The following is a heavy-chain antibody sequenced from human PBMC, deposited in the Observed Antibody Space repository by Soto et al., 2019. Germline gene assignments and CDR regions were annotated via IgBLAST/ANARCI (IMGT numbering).Heavy chain of an antibody. D-gene: IGHD3-16*01. Sequence: QVQLVQSGAEVKKPGASVKVSCKASGYTFNSYGISWVRQAPGQGLEWMGWISANNGNTNYAQKLQGRVTITTDSSASSAYMELRSLRCDDTAVYYCASDRGRFVLDYWGQGTLVTVSS. J-gene: IGHJ4*02. CDR2: ISANNGNT. CDR3: ASDRGRFVLDY. CDR1: GYTFNSYG. V-gene: IGHV1-18*01.